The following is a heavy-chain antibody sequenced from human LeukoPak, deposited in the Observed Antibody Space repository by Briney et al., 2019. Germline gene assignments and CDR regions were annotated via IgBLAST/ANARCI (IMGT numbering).Heavy chain of an antibody. Sequence: GGSLRLSCAASGFTFSNYNMNWVRQPPGKGLQWVYYISSSSNIIYYADSVKGRFTISRDNAKNSLFLQMNSLRAEDTAVYYCARDFAREFTIDYWGQGTLVTVSS. D-gene: IGHD3-10*01. V-gene: IGHV3-48*01. CDR2: ISSSSNII. CDR1: GFTFSNYN. J-gene: IGHJ4*02. CDR3: ARDFAREFTIDY.